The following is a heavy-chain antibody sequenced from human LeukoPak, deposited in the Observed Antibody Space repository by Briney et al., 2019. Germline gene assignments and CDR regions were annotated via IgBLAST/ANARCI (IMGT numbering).Heavy chain of an antibody. CDR2: VYYSGST. Sequence: SETLSLTCTVSGGSISSTTYYWGWIRQPPGKGLEYIGSVYYSGSTYYNPSLKGRVTISVDTSKNQFSLKIYFVTAADTAVYYCARHAESGSYHNWVDPWGQGTLVTVSS. CDR1: GGSISSTTYY. J-gene: IGHJ5*02. CDR3: ARHAESGSYHNWVDP. D-gene: IGHD1-26*01. V-gene: IGHV4-39*01.